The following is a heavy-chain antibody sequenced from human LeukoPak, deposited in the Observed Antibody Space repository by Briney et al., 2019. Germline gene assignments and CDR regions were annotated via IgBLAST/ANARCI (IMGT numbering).Heavy chain of an antibody. Sequence: PGRSLRLSCAASGFTFSSYGMHWVRQAPGKGLEWVTVISYDGSNKYYADSVKGRFTISRDNSKNTLYLQMNSLRAEDTAVYYCAKDRSNGYSSGWYRGGWFDPWGQGTLVTVSS. V-gene: IGHV3-30*18. J-gene: IGHJ5*02. CDR1: GFTFSSYG. CDR2: ISYDGSNK. CDR3: AKDRSNGYSSGWYRGGWFDP. D-gene: IGHD6-19*01.